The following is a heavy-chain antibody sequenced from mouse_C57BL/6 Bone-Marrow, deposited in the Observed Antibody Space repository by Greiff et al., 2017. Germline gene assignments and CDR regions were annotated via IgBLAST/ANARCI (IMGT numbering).Heavy chain of an antibody. Sequence: VQLQQSGAELVRPGASVKLSCTASGFNIKDYYMHWVKQRPEQGLEWIGRIDPEDGDTEYAPKFQGKATMTADPSSNTAYLQLSSLTSEDTAVYYCTTWVVATYYAMDYWGQGTSVTVSS. D-gene: IGHD1-1*01. CDR2: IDPEDGDT. CDR1: GFNIKDYY. V-gene: IGHV14-1*01. CDR3: TTWVVATYYAMDY. J-gene: IGHJ4*01.